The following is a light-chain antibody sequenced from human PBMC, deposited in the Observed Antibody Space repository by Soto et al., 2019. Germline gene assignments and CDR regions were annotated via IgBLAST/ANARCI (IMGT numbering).Light chain of an antibody. V-gene: IGKV3-11*01. CDR1: QSVSSS. CDR3: QQRSNWPSIT. J-gene: IGKJ5*01. Sequence: IVLTQSPATLSLSPGERATLSCRASQSVSSSLAWYQQKPGQAPRLLIYDASNRATGIPARFSGSGSGTDFTLTISSLEPEDFAVYYCQQRSNWPSITFGQGTRLEIK. CDR2: DAS.